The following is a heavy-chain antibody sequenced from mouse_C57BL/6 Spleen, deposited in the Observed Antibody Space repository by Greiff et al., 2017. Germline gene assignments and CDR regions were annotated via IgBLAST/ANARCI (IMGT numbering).Heavy chain of an antibody. D-gene: IGHD2-4*01. V-gene: IGHV1-85*01. J-gene: IGHJ3*01. CDR2: IYPRDGST. CDR3: ASPIYYDYASFAY. Sequence: QVQLKESGPELVKPGASVKLSCKASGYTFTSYDINWVKQRPGQGLEWIGWIYPRDGSTKYNEKFKGKATLTVDTSSSTAYMELHSLTSEDSAVYFCASPIYYDYASFAYWGQGTLVTVSA. CDR1: GYTFTSYD.